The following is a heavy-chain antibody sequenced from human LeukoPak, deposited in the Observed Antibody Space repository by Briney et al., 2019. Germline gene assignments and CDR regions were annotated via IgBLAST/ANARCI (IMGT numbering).Heavy chain of an antibody. D-gene: IGHD4-23*01. V-gene: IGHV3-23*01. CDR1: GFTFSSYA. CDR3: AKDPAVGLHYNWFDP. CDR2: ISGSGGST. Sequence: GGSLRLSCAASGFTFSSYAMSWVRQAPGKGLEWVSAISGSGGSTYCADSVKGRFTISRDNSKNTLYLQMNSLRAEDTAVYYCAKDPAVGLHYNWFDPWGQGTLVTVSS. J-gene: IGHJ5*02.